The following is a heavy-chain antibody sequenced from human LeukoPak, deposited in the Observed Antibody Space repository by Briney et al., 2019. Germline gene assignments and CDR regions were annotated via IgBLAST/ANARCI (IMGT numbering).Heavy chain of an antibody. CDR1: GGCISSYY. D-gene: IGHD6-13*01. CDR3: ARLVGIAPGWFDP. J-gene: IGHJ5*02. Sequence: PSETLSLTCTVSGGCISSYYWSWIRQPPGKGLEWIGYIYYSGSTNYNPSLKSRVTISVDTSKNQFSLKLSSVTAADTAVYYCARLVGIAPGWFDPWGQGTLVTVSS. V-gene: IGHV4-59*01. CDR2: IYYSGST.